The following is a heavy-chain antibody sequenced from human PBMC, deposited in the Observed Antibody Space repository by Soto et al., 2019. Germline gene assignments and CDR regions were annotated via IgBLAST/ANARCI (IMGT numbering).Heavy chain of an antibody. D-gene: IGHD2-15*01. J-gene: IGHJ6*02. CDR1: GFTFSNYG. CDR2: ISYDGSNK. CDR3: AKLDEGGLQYAYYAMDV. V-gene: IGHV3-30*18. Sequence: GGSLRLSCVASGFTFSNYGMHWVRQAPGKGLEWVAVISYDGSNKYYADSVKGRFTISRDNSKNTLYLQMTSLRTEDTALYYCAKLDEGGLQYAYYAMDVWGQGTTVTVSS.